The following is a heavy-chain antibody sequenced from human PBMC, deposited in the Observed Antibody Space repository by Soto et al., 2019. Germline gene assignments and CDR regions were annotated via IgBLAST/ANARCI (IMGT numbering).Heavy chain of an antibody. CDR3: AHRPGSSSWLQ. V-gene: IGHV2-5*02. J-gene: IGHJ4*02. CDR1: GFSLSTGGVG. CDR2: IYWDDDK. Sequence: QITLKESGPTLVKPTQTLTLTCTFSGFSLSTGGVGVGWIRQPPGKALEWLALIYWDDDKRYSPSQKSRFTITMDTTKDEVVFSMTNMDPENTGTYYCAHRPGSSSWLQWGQGTLVTVSS. D-gene: IGHD6-13*01.